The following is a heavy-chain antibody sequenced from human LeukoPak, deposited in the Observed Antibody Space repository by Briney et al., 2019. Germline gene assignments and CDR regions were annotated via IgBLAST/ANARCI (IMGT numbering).Heavy chain of an antibody. CDR1: GGSITTNY. CDR2: RHYSGGA. J-gene: IGHJ3*01. Sequence: SETLSLTCTVSGGSITTNYWSWIQQPPGKGLEWIGYRHYSGGANSNPSLRSRVTISIDTSKNQFSLKLNSVTAADTAAYYCARDTFYYGSEDDYDDVFDLWSQGTMVTVSS. CDR3: ARDTFYYGSEDDYDDVFDL. V-gene: IGHV4-59*01. D-gene: IGHD3-10*01.